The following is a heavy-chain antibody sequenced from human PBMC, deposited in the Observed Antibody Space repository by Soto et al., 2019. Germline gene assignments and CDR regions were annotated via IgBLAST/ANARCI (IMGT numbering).Heavy chain of an antibody. V-gene: IGHV3-15*01. CDR1: GFTFSNAW. J-gene: IGHJ6*02. CDR3: TTGALVVPADYYGMDV. CDR2: IKSKTDGGTT. D-gene: IGHD2-2*01. Sequence: KPGGSLRLSCAASGFTFSNAWMSWVRQAPGKGLEWVGRIKSKTDGGTTDYAAPVKGRFTISRDDSKNTLYLQMNSLKTEDTAVYYCTTGALVVPADYYGMDVWGQGTTVTVSS.